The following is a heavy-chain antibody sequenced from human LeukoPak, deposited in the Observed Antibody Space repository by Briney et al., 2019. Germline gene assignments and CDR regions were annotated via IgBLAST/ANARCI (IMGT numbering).Heavy chain of an antibody. J-gene: IGHJ4*02. Sequence: PSETLSLTCTVSGGSIIGYYWTWIRQPPGKGLEWIGYIYHSGSTYYNPSLKSRVTISVDRSKNQFSLKLSSVTAADTAVYYCARGEPLTFFDYWGQGTLVTVSS. CDR1: GGSIIGYY. CDR3: ARGEPLTFFDY. D-gene: IGHD2-21*02. CDR2: IYHSGST. V-gene: IGHV4-59*12.